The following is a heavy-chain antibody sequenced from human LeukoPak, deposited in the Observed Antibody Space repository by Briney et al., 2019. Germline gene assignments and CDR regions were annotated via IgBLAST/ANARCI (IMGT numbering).Heavy chain of an antibody. D-gene: IGHD6-13*01. Sequence: GGSLRLSCAASEFTFSDYYMSWIRQAPGKGLEWVSYISYSGDTKYYADSVKGRFTVSRDNAKNSLYLQMNSLRAEDTAVYYCGRLGIIAAAGSNDYWGQGTLVTVSS. J-gene: IGHJ4*02. CDR1: EFTFSDYY. CDR3: GRLGIIAAAGSNDY. V-gene: IGHV3-11*01. CDR2: ISYSGDTK.